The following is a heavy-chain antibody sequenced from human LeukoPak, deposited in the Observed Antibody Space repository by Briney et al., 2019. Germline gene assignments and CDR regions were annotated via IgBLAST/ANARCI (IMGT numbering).Heavy chain of an antibody. V-gene: IGHV3-74*01. D-gene: IGHD6-13*01. J-gene: IGHJ4*02. CDR1: GLMFNGYW. CDR3: ARGTVGAPGFDY. CDR2: INPAGNKR. Sequence: GGSLRLSCAASGLMFNGYWMHWFRQVPGKGLVWVSEINPAGNKRNYADSVWGRFTVSRDNAKDTVYLQMDRVSVGDTAVYYCARGTVGAPGFDYWGQGTLVSVSS.